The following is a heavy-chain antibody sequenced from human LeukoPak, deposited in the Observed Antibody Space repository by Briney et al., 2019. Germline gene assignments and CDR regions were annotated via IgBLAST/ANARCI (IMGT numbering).Heavy chain of an antibody. CDR3: AKTDYSSSWGTYYYYMDV. CDR2: IRYDGSNK. D-gene: IGHD6-13*01. V-gene: IGHV3-30*02. J-gene: IGHJ6*03. Sequence: RGSLRLSCAASGSTFSSYGMHWVRQAPGKGLEWVAFIRYDGSNKYYADSVKGRFTISRDNSKNTLYLQMNSLRAEDTAVYYCAKTDYSSSWGTYYYYMDVWGKGTTVTVSS. CDR1: GSTFSSYG.